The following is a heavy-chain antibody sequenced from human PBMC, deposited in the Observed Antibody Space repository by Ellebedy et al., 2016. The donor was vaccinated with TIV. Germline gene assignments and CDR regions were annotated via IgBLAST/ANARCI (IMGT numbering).Heavy chain of an antibody. CDR3: ATASIFGVVIPDY. V-gene: IGHV4-59*01. Sequence: MPSETLSLTCTVSGGSISSYYWSWIRQPPGKGLDWIGYIYYSGSTNYNPALKSRVTISVDTSKNQFSLKLSSVTAADTAVYYCATASIFGVVIPDYWGQGTLVTVSS. CDR2: IYYSGST. D-gene: IGHD3-3*01. J-gene: IGHJ4*02. CDR1: GGSISSYY.